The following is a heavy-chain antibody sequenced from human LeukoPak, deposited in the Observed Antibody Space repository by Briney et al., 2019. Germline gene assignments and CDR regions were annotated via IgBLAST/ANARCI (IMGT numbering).Heavy chain of an antibody. Sequence: ASVKVSCKASGYTFTGYYMHWVRQAPGQGLEWMGWINPNSGGTNYAQKFQGRVTMTRDTSISTAYMELSRLRSDDTAVYYCAREDYDFWSGYPNGFDYWGQGTLVTVSS. V-gene: IGHV1-2*02. CDR1: GYTFTGYY. D-gene: IGHD3-3*01. J-gene: IGHJ4*02. CDR2: INPNSGGT. CDR3: AREDYDFWSGYPNGFDY.